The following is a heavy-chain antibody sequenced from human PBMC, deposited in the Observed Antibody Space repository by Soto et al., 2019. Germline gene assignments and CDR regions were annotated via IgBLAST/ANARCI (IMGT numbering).Heavy chain of an antibody. D-gene: IGHD6-19*01. Sequence: PSQTLSLTCAISGDSVSSNSAAWNWIRQSPSRGLEWLGRTYYRSKWYNDYAVSVKSRITINPDTSKNQSSLQLNSVTPEDTAVYYCARDRIVWEQWLFHYYGMDVWGQGTTVTVSS. CDR3: ARDRIVWEQWLFHYYGMDV. V-gene: IGHV6-1*01. J-gene: IGHJ6*02. CDR1: GDSVSSNSAA. CDR2: TYYRSKWYN.